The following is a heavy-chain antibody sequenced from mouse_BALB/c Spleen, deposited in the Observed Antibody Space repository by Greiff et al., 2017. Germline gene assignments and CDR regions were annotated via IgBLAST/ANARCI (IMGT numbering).Heavy chain of an antibody. CDR1: GYSFTSYT. J-gene: IGHJ2*01. CDR3: ARGGRGVRRGDFDY. Sequence: VQLQQSAAELARPGASVKMSCKASGYSFTSYTMHWVKQRPGQGLEWIGYINPSSGYTEYNQKFKDKTTLTADKSSSTAYMQLSSLTSEDSAVYDCARGGRGVRRGDFDYWGQGTTLTVSS. V-gene: IGHV1-4*02. CDR2: INPSSGYT. D-gene: IGHD2-14*01.